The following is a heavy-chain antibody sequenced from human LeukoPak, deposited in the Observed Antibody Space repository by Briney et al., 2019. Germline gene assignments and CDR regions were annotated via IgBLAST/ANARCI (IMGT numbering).Heavy chain of an antibody. CDR2: ITSAGDYI. V-gene: IGHV3-21*01. D-gene: IGHD3-9*01. Sequence: GGSLRLSCAASGFTFNTSNMSWVREAPGKGLEWVSSITSAGDYIYYADSVKGGFTTSRDNAKNSLFLQLNSLRVEDTAVYYGARGHYDVLAASYKWTPDYWGQGTLVTVSS. J-gene: IGHJ4*02. CDR1: GFTFNTSN. CDR3: ARGHYDVLAASYKWTPDY.